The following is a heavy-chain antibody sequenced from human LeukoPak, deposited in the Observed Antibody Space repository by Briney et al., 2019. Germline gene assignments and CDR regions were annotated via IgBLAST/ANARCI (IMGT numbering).Heavy chain of an antibody. CDR2: IRGSGAIT. D-gene: IGHD1-26*01. CDR1: GFSFSIYA. V-gene: IGHV3-23*01. CDR3: AKDPVGATTRSLL. J-gene: IGHJ4*02. Sequence: PGGSLRLSCTASGFSFSIYALSWVRQAPGKGLEWVSGIRGSGAITYYADSVKGRFTISRDNSKSTLFLHMNSLRAEDTAVYYCAKDPVGATTRSLLWGQGTLVTVSS.